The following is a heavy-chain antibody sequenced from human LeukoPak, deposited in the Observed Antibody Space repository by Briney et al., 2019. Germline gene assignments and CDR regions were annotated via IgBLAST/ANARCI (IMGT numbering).Heavy chain of an antibody. V-gene: IGHV1-2*02. CDR3: ARADCSSTSCYGGRNWFDP. CDR1: GYTFTGYY. CDR2: INPNSGGT. Sequence: AASVKVSCKASGYTFTGYYMHWVRQAPGQGPEWMGWINPNSGGTNYAQKFQGRVTMTRDTSISTAYMELSRLRSDDTAVYYCARADCSSTSCYGGRNWFDPWGQGTLVTVSS. J-gene: IGHJ5*02. D-gene: IGHD2-2*01.